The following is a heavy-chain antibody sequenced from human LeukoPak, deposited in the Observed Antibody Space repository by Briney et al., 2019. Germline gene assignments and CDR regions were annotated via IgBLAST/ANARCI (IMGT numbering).Heavy chain of an antibody. Sequence: SETLSLTCTVSGGSISSYHWGWIRQPAGKGLEWIGRVYSTGITNYNPSLKSRVTISVDRPKNQFSLKLSSVTAADTAVYSWARVNSYGSGSYYNGGYDFDYWGQGTLVTVSS. V-gene: IGHV4-4*07. CDR1: GGSISSYH. D-gene: IGHD3-10*01. J-gene: IGHJ4*02. CDR3: ARVNSYGSGSYYNGGYDFDY. CDR2: VYSTGIT.